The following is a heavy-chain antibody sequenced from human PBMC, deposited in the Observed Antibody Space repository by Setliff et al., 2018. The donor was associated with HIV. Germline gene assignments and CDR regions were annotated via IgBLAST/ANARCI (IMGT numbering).Heavy chain of an antibody. CDR1: GYTFTSYG. CDR2: ISAYNGNT. V-gene: IGHV1-18*01. CDR3: ARDGCSGQRCYLFNWFDP. Sequence: ASVKVSCKASGYTFTSYGISWVRQAPGQGLEWMGWISAYNGNTNYAQKLQGRVTMTTDTSTSTAYMELRSLRSDDTAVYYCARDGCSGQRCYLFNWFDPWGQGTLVSVSS. D-gene: IGHD2-15*01. J-gene: IGHJ5*02.